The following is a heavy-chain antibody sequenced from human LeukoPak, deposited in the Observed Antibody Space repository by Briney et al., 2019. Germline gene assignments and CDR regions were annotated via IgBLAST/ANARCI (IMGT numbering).Heavy chain of an antibody. V-gene: IGHV1-69*04. J-gene: IGHJ6*02. CDR1: GGTFSSYA. CDR3: AGPVGGPYYYYGMDV. D-gene: IGHD3-16*01. Sequence: GSSVKVSCKASGGTFSSYAISWVRQAPGQGLEWMGRIIPILGIANYAQKFQGRVTITADKSTSTAYMELSSLRSEDTAVYYCAGPVGGPYYYYGMDVWGQGTTVTVSS. CDR2: IIPILGIA.